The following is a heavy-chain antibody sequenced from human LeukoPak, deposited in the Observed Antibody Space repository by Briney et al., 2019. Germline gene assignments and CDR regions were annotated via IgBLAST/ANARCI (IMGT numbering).Heavy chain of an antibody. CDR1: GFTFIDYD. J-gene: IGHJ4*02. CDR2: IGIRGDT. Sequence: GGSLRLSCAASGFTFIDYDMHWVRQVIGKGLEWGSAIGIRGDTHYSGSVKGRFTISRENAESSLYLQMNSLRAEVTAVYYCARGGIQVSGIDEFDYWGQGTLVTVSS. D-gene: IGHD6-19*01. CDR3: ARGGIQVSGIDEFDY. V-gene: IGHV3-13*01.